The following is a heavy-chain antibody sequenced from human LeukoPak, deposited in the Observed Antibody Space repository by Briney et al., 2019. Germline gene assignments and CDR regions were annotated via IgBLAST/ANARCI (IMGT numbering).Heavy chain of an antibody. CDR1: GFTFSSNY. V-gene: IGHV3-53*01. D-gene: IGHD6-6*01. CDR3: ARDRPYYGMDV. Sequence: GGSLRLSCAASGFTFSSNYMSWVRQAPGKGLEWVSVIYSGGSTYYADSVKGRFTISRDNSKNTLYLQMNSLRAEDTAVYYCARDRPYYGMDVWGQGTTVTVSS. J-gene: IGHJ6*02. CDR2: IYSGGST.